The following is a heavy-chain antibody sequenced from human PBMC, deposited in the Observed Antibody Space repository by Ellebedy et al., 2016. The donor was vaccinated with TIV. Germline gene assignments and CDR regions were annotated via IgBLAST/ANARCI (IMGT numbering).Heavy chain of an antibody. J-gene: IGHJ6*02. V-gene: IGHV3-21*01. CDR2: IGRNSRYI. D-gene: IGHD1-1*01. CDR3: VRGRNLPDYWKNIAMDV. CDR1: GFSFSSYA. Sequence: GESLKISCTASGFSFSSYAMDWVRQAPGKRLEWVSSIGRNSRYIYYAESLKGRFTISRDNAENSVYLQMNSLRAEDTAVYYCVRGRNLPDYWKNIAMDVWGQGTTVTVSS.